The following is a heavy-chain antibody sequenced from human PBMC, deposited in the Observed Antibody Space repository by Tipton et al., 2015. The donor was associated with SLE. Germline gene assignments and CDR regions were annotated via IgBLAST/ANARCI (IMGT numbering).Heavy chain of an antibody. Sequence: TLSLTCTVSGDSVSSGVYYWSWIRQYPGKGLEWIGYIYYSGSTNYNPSLKSRVTMSVDTSKKQFSLRLSSVTAADTAVYCCARGPTGMGVKWGQGTLVIVSS. V-gene: IGHV4-61*08. J-gene: IGHJ1*01. CDR3: ARGPTGMGVK. D-gene: IGHD5-18*01. CDR1: GDSVSSGVYY. CDR2: IYYSGST.